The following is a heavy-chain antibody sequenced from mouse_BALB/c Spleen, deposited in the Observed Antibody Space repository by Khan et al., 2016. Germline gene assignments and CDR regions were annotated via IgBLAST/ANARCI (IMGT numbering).Heavy chain of an antibody. CDR3: ARGFITTVVEAY. CDR1: GYTFTDYS. V-gene: IGHV9-2-1*01. Sequence: QIQLVQSGPELKKPGETVKISCKASGYTFTDYSMHWVKQAPGKGLQWMGWINTETGEPTYADDFKGRFAFSLETSASTAYLQINNLKNEDTATYFCARGFITTVVEAYWGQGTLVTVAA. CDR2: INTETGEP. D-gene: IGHD1-1*01. J-gene: IGHJ3*01.